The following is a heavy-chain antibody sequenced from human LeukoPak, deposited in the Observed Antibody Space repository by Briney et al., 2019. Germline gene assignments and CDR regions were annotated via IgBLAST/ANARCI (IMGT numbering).Heavy chain of an antibody. D-gene: IGHD1-26*01. Sequence: SETLSLTCTVSGGSISSSTYYWAWIRQSPGKGLEWIGSITYSGSTYYNPSLESRVTISVDTSKNQFPLRLISVTAVDTAVYYCARQGVGATDCWGQGTLVTVSS. CDR3: ARQGVGATDC. J-gene: IGHJ4*02. CDR2: ITYSGST. V-gene: IGHV4-39*01. CDR1: GGSISSSTYY.